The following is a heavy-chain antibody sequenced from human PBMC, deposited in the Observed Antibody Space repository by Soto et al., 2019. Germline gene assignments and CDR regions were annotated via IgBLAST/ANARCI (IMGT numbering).Heavy chain of an antibody. V-gene: IGHV1-2*02. J-gene: IGHJ4*02. Sequence: ASVKVSCKASGYTFTGYYMHWVRQAPGQGLEGMGWINPNSGGTNYAQKFQGRVTMTRDTSISTAYMELSRLRSDDTAVYYCARSMVRGVPFDSWGQGTLVTVSS. CDR3: ARSMVRGVPFDS. CDR1: GYTFTGYY. D-gene: IGHD3-10*01. CDR2: INPNSGGT.